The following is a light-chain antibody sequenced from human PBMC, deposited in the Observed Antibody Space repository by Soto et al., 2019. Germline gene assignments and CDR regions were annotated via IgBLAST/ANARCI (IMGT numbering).Light chain of an antibody. CDR3: QQYNSYSFT. CDR2: DAS. CDR1: QSISSW. V-gene: IGKV1-5*01. J-gene: IGKJ3*01. Sequence: DIQMTQSPSTLSASVGDRVTITCRASQSISSWLAWYQQKPGKAPKLLIYDASSLESGVPSRFSGSGSGTEFTLTISSLQPDDFATYYCQQYNSYSFTFGPGPKVDIK.